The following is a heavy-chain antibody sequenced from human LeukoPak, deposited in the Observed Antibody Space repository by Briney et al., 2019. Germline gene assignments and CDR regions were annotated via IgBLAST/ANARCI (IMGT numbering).Heavy chain of an antibody. Sequence: PGGSLRLSCAASGFTLSSYGMHWVRQAPGKGLEWVAVISYDGSNKYYADSVKGRFTISRDNSKNTLYLQMNSLRAEDTAVYYCAKARDIVAPVDYWGQGTLVTVSS. J-gene: IGHJ4*02. V-gene: IGHV3-30*18. D-gene: IGHD5-12*01. CDR2: ISYDGSNK. CDR3: AKARDIVAPVDY. CDR1: GFTLSSYG.